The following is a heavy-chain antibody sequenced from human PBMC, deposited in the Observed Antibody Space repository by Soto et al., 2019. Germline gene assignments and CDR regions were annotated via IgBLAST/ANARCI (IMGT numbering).Heavy chain of an antibody. CDR2: IYYSGST. Sequence: SETLSLTCTVSGGSISSSSYYWGWIRQPPGKGLEWIGSIYYSGSTYYNPSLKSRVTISVDTSKNQFSLKLSSVTAADTAVYYCAMIEQQLTYYYGMDVWGQGTTVTVSS. J-gene: IGHJ6*02. CDR3: AMIEQQLTYYYGMDV. V-gene: IGHV4-39*01. CDR1: GGSISSSSYY. D-gene: IGHD6-13*01.